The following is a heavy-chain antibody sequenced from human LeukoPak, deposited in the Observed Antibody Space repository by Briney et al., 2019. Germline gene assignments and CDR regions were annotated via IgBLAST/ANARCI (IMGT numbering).Heavy chain of an antibody. Sequence: SETLSLTCTVSGGSISSSSYYWGWIRQPPGKGLEWIGSIYYSGSTYYNPSLKSRVTISVDTSKNQFSLKLSSVTAADTAVYYCASTASIMGLWFGEFNYYFDYWGQGTLVTVSS. D-gene: IGHD3-10*01. J-gene: IGHJ4*02. CDR3: ASTASIMGLWFGEFNYYFDY. CDR2: IYYSGST. CDR1: GGSISSSSYY. V-gene: IGHV4-39*07.